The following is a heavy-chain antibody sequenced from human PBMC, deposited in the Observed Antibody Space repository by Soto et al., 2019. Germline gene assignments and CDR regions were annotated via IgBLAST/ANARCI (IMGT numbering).Heavy chain of an antibody. CDR3: ARGGSYYDSSVYPNWFDP. CDR2: IYYSGST. D-gene: IGHD3-22*01. Sequence: SETLSLTCTVSGGSISSYYWSWIRQPPGKGLEWIGYIYYSGSTNYNPSLKSRVTISVDTSKNQFSLKLSSVTAADTAVYYCARGGSYYDSSVYPNWFDPGGQGTLVTVSS. V-gene: IGHV4-59*01. J-gene: IGHJ5*02. CDR1: GGSISSYY.